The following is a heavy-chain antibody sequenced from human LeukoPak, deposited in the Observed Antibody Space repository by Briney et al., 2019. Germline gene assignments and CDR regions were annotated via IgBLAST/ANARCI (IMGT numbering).Heavy chain of an antibody. CDR3: AEIRWFDP. Sequence: PSETLSLTCTVSGGSISSSSYYWGWIRQPPGKGLEWIGSIYYSGSTHYNPSLKSRVTISVDTSKNQFSLKLSSVTAADTAVYYCAEIRWFDPWGQGTLVTVSS. D-gene: IGHD3-10*01. CDR2: IYYSGST. V-gene: IGHV4-39*07. CDR1: GGSISSSSYY. J-gene: IGHJ5*02.